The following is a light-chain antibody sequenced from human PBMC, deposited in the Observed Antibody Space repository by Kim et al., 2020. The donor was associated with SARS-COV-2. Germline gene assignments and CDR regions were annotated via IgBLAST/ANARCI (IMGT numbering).Light chain of an antibody. CDR3: KSRDSSGNRLV. Sequence: LGQTVRITCQGDSLRTYSATWYQQKPGQAPVLVISAKNNRPSGIPDRFSGSTSGNTVSLTITGAQAEDEADYYCKSRDSSGNRLVFGGGTKVTVL. CDR2: AKN. J-gene: IGLJ2*01. CDR1: SLRTYS. V-gene: IGLV3-19*01.